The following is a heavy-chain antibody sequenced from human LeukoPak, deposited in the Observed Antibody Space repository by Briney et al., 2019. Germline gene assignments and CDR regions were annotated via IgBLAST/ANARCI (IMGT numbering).Heavy chain of an antibody. Sequence: ASVRVSCKASGYTFTSYGINWVRQAPGQGLEWMGWINPNSGGTNYAQKFQGRVTMTRDTSISTAYMELSRLRSDDTAVYYCARVKGVYATAEYFQHWGQGTLVTVSS. V-gene: IGHV1-2*02. CDR1: GYTFTSYG. CDR2: INPNSGGT. D-gene: IGHD2-8*01. J-gene: IGHJ1*01. CDR3: ARVKGVYATAEYFQH.